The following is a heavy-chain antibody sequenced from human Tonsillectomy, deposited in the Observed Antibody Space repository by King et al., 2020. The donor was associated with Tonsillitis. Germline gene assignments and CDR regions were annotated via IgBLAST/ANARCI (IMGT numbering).Heavy chain of an antibody. CDR1: GFTFGDYA. D-gene: IGHD3-10*01. J-gene: IGHJ6*02. CDR2: IRSKAYGGTI. Sequence: VQLVESGGGLVQPGRSLRLSCTASGFTFGDYAMSWFRQAPGKGLEWVGFIRSKAYGGTIEYAASVKGRFTISRDDSKSIAYLQMNSLKTEDTAVYYCTRASYHSGSYDLFYYYYGMDVWGQGTTVTVSS. V-gene: IGHV3-49*03. CDR3: TRASYHSGSYDLFYYYYGMDV.